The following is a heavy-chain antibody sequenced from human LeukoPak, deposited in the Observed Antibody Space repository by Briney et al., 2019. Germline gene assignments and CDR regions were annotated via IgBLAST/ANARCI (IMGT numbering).Heavy chain of an antibody. J-gene: IGHJ4*02. CDR3: ARGGNYGCVDH. V-gene: IGHV3-74*01. Sequence: PGGSLRLSCAASGFTFSSYWMYWVRQDPGKGLVWVSRINKDGTSTTYAESVKGRFTMSRDNAKNTLYLQMNSLRAEDTAVYYCARGGNYGCVDHWGQGTLVTVSS. CDR1: GFTFSSYW. D-gene: IGHD3-10*01. CDR2: INKDGTST.